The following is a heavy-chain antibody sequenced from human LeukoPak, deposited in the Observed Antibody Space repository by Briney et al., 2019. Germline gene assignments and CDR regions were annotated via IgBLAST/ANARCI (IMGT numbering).Heavy chain of an antibody. CDR1: GGSISSYY. Sequence: SETLSLTCTVSGGSISSYYWSWIRQPPGKGLEWIGYIYYSGSTNYNPSLKSRVTISVDTSKNQFSLKLSSVTAADTAVYYCARESYGDYGGYWGQGTLVTVSS. D-gene: IGHD4-17*01. CDR3: ARESYGDYGGY. V-gene: IGHV4-59*12. CDR2: IYYSGST. J-gene: IGHJ4*02.